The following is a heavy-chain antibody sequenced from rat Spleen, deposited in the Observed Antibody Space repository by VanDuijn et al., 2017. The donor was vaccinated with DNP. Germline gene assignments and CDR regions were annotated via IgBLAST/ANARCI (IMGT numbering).Heavy chain of an antibody. D-gene: IGHD1-10*01. CDR3: ARHSYNNFGSFDY. J-gene: IGHJ2*01. V-gene: IGHV5-25*01. CDR2: ISPRGGSS. CDR1: RFTFSNYD. Sequence: EEQLVESGGGLVQPGRSLKLSCAASRFTFSNYDMAWVRQAPTKGLEWHASISPRGGSSYYRDSVKGRFTVSRDKAKSSLYMQMDSLRSEDTATYYCARHSYNNFGSFDYCGQGVMVTVSS.